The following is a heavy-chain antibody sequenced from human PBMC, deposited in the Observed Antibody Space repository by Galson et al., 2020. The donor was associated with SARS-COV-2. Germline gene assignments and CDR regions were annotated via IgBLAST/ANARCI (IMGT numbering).Heavy chain of an antibody. J-gene: IGHJ1*01. CDR2: INPYRGDT. Sequence: ASVTVSCKASGFTFTDYYMNWVRQAPGQGLEWVGWINPYRGDTDQAQNFQGRVTMTSDTTINTAYMELSSLRSDDTAIYYCASGDYGVSWGQGTLSTVSS. CDR3: ASGDYGVS. CDR1: GFTFTDYY. V-gene: IGHV1-2*02. D-gene: IGHD4-17*01.